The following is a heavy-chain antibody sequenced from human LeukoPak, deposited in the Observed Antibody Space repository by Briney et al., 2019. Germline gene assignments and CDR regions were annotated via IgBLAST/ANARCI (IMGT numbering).Heavy chain of an antibody. Sequence: PGGSLRLSCAASGFTFSSYEMNWVRQAPGKGLEWVSYISSSGSTIYYADSVKGRFTISRDNAKNSLYLQMNSLRAEDTALYYCAKNARAYYYYGMDVWGQGTTVTVSS. V-gene: IGHV3-48*03. J-gene: IGHJ6*02. CDR3: AKNARAYYYYGMDV. CDR2: ISSSGSTI. D-gene: IGHD2-8*01. CDR1: GFTFSSYE.